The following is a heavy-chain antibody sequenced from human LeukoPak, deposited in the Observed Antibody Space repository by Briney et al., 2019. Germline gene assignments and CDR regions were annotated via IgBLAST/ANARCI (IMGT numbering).Heavy chain of an antibody. J-gene: IGHJ4*02. CDR3: ARDWAEGSYGPDY. Sequence: ASVKVSCKASGYTFTSYGISWVRQAPGQGLEWMGWISAYNGNTNYAQKLQGRVTMTTETSTSIAYMELRSLRSDDTAVYYCARDWAEGSYGPDYWGQGTLVAVSS. V-gene: IGHV1-18*01. D-gene: IGHD5-18*01. CDR2: ISAYNGNT. CDR1: GYTFTSYG.